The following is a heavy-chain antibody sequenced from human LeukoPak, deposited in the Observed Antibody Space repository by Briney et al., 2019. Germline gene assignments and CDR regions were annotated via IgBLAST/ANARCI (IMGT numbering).Heavy chain of an antibody. V-gene: IGHV1-69*13. CDR3: ARAKWELVRGVNWFDP. J-gene: IGHJ5*02. CDR2: IIPIFGTA. CDR1: GGTFSSYA. D-gene: IGHD1-26*01. Sequence: SVKVSCKASGGTFSSYAISWVRQAPGQGIEWMGGIIPIFGTANYAQKFRGRVTITADESTSTAYMELSSLRSEDTAVYYCARAKWELVRGVNWFDPWGQGTLVTVSS.